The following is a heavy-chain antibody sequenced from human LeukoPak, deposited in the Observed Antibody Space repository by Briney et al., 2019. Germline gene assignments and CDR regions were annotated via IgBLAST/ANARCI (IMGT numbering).Heavy chain of an antibody. D-gene: IGHD3-3*01. CDR1: GGSISSSSYY. V-gene: IGHV4-39*01. CDR3: ARHNITIFGVVITKHDAFDI. Sequence: SETLSLTCTVSGGSISSSSYYWGWIRQPPGKGLEWIGSIYYSGSTYYNPSLKSRVTISVDTSKNHFSLKLSSVTAADTAVYYCARHNITIFGVVITKHDAFDIWGQGTMVTVSS. CDR2: IYYSGST. J-gene: IGHJ3*02.